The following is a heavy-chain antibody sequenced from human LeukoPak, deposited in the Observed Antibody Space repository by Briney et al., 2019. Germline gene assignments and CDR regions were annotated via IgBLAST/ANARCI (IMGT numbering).Heavy chain of an antibody. V-gene: IGHV3-48*04. Sequence: PGGSLRLSCAASGFTFSSYGMHWIRQAPGKGLEWVSYISSSGTTIYYADSVKGRFTISRDNAKNSLHLQMNSLRAEDTAVYYCARAPKFRLVGVPKGPFDPWGQGTLVTVSS. CDR1: GFTFSSYG. D-gene: IGHD1-26*01. CDR2: ISSSGTTI. J-gene: IGHJ5*02. CDR3: ARAPKFRLVGVPKGPFDP.